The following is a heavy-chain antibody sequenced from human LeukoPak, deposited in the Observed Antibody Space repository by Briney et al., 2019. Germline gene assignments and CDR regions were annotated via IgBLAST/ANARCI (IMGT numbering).Heavy chain of an antibody. V-gene: IGHV3-9*01. CDR3: AKDSGYYYDSSGLFDY. J-gene: IGHJ4*02. CDR2: INWNSGSI. Sequence: PGGSLRLSCAASGFTLSSHWMHWVRQAPGKGLEWVSGINWNSGSIGYADSVKGRFTISRDNAKNSLYLQMNSLRAEDTALYHCAKDSGYYYDSSGLFDYWGQGTLVTVSS. D-gene: IGHD3-22*01. CDR1: GFTLSSHW.